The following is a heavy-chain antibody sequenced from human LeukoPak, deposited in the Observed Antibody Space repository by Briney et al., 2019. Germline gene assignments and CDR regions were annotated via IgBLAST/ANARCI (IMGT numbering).Heavy chain of an antibody. Sequence: PGGSLRLSCAASGFTFSSYGMHWVRQAPGKGLEWVAVISYDGSNKYYADSVKGRFTISRDNSKNTLYLQMNSLRAEDTAVYYCAKDLGYCSGGSCYHFDYWAHGTLVTVSS. D-gene: IGHD2-15*01. CDR1: GFTFSSYG. CDR2: ISYDGSNK. J-gene: IGHJ4*01. CDR3: AKDLGYCSGGSCYHFDY. V-gene: IGHV3-30*18.